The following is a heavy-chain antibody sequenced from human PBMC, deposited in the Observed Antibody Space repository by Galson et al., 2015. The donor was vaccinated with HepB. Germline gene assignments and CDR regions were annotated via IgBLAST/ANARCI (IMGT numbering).Heavy chain of an antibody. CDR2: IWYDGSNK. CDR1: GFTFSSYG. J-gene: IGHJ4*02. D-gene: IGHD3-10*01. CDR3: AKDAELLWFGELSY. V-gene: IGHV3-33*06. Sequence: LRLSCAASGFTFSSYGMHWVRQAPGKGLEWVAVIWYDGSNKYYADSVKGRFTISRGNSKNTLYLQMNSLRAEDTAVYYCAKDAELLWFGELSYWGQGTLVTVSS.